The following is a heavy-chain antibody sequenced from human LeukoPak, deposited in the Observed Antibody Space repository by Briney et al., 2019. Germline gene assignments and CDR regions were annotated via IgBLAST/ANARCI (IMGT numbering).Heavy chain of an antibody. Sequence: ASVKVSCKASGYTFTSYGISWVRQAPGQGLEWMGWISAYNGNTNYAQKLQGRVTMTTDTSTSTAHMELRSLRSDDTAVYYCARSEKVYCGGVCDNYHMDVWGQGTTVTVSS. CDR1: GYTFTSYG. CDR3: ARSEKVYCGGVCDNYHMDV. J-gene: IGHJ6*03. D-gene: IGHD2-21*02. CDR2: ISAYNGNT. V-gene: IGHV1-18*01.